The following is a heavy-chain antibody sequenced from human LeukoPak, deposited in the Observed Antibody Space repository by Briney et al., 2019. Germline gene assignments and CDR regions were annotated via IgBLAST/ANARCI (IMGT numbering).Heavy chain of an antibody. J-gene: IGHJ6*02. V-gene: IGHV1-8*01. CDR2: MNPNSGKT. D-gene: IGHD6-19*01. CDR3: SRVGSSGWYYYYYGMDV. Sequence: ASGKLCCTASGYTFTRYDINWGRGATGQGGGGRRWMNPNSGKTGYTKKFQGRVTMTRNTSISTAYMEMSSLRSEDTGLYYGSRVGSSGWYYYYYGMDVWGQGTTVTVSS. CDR1: GYTFTRYD.